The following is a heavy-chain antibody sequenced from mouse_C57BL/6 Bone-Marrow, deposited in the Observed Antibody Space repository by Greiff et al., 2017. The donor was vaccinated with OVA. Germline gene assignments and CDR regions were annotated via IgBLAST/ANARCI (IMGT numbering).Heavy chain of an antibody. Sequence: QVQLQQSGAELVRPGTSVKMSCKASGYTFTNYWIGWAKQRPGHGLEWIGDIYPGGGYTNYNEKFKGKATLTADKSSSTAYMQFSSLTSEDSAIYYCARLYYYGFDYWGQGTTLTVSS. V-gene: IGHV1-63*01. J-gene: IGHJ2*01. D-gene: IGHD1-1*01. CDR1: GYTFTNYW. CDR2: IYPGGGYT. CDR3: ARLYYYGFDY.